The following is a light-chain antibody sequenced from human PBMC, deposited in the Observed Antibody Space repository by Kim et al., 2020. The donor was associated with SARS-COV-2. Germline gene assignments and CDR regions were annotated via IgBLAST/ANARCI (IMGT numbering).Light chain of an antibody. J-gene: IGKJ1*01. CDR2: KAF. Sequence: MTQSPSTLSASVGDRVTITCRVSQNINNWLAWYQQKPRKAPKLLIYKAFTLENGVPSRFSGSGSGTEYTLTISSLQPDDFATYYCQQWNKDFGPVTKVDIK. CDR1: QNINNW. CDR3: QQWNKD. V-gene: IGKV1-5*03.